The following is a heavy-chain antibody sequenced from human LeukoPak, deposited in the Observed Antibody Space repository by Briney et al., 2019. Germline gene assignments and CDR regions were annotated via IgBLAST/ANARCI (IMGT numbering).Heavy chain of an antibody. CDR1: GFTVSRNY. CDR3: ARDLGIAGTTHAFDI. V-gene: IGHV3-53*01. J-gene: IGHJ3*02. D-gene: IGHD1-14*01. CDR2: IYGGGPT. Sequence: GGSLRLPCAASGFTVSRNYMSWVRQAPGRGLECVSVIYGGGPTYYADSVKGRFTISRDTSKNTLYLQMNSLRAEDTAVYFCARDLGIAGTTHAFDIWGQGTMVTVSS.